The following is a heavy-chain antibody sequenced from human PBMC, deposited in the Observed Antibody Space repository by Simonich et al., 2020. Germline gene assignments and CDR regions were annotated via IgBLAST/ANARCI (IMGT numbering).Heavy chain of an antibody. D-gene: IGHD6-13*01. CDR3: ARHAGFAFDI. J-gene: IGHJ3*02. Sequence: QLQLQESGPGLVKPSETLSLTCTVSGGSISSSSYYWGWIRQPPGKGLEWIGSIYYSGRTYYTPSLNSRVTISVDTSKTQFSLKLSSVTAADTAVYYCARHAGFAFDIWGQGTMVTVSS. CDR1: GGSISSSSYY. CDR2: IYYSGRT. V-gene: IGHV4-39*01.